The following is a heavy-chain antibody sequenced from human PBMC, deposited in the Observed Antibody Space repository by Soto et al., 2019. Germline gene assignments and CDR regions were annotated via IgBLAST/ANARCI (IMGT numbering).Heavy chain of an antibody. CDR1: GFTFSSYD. J-gene: IGHJ4*02. V-gene: IGHV3-64*01. D-gene: IGHD1-7*01. CDR3: VRRVSGNYDY. Sequence: EVQLVESGGGMVQPGGSLRLSCVDSGFTFSSYDMHWVRQAPGKGLEYVSSISSNGGTTYYGNSVKGRFTISRDNSKNTLYLQMGSLRAEDMAVYYCVRRVSGNYDYWGQGTLVTVSS. CDR2: ISSNGGTT.